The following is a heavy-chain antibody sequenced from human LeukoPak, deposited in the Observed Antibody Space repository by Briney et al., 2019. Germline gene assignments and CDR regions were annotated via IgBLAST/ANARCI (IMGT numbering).Heavy chain of an antibody. J-gene: IGHJ4*02. D-gene: IGHD6-19*01. V-gene: IGHV3-23*01. CDR2: VNDGGDNT. Sequence: GGSLRLSCAASGFTFSSYAMSWVRQAPGKGLEWVSSVNDGGDNTYYANYLRGRFTVSRDNSRNTLWLQMNSLRAEDTAIYYCAKARGTTGWLPYFDYWGQGALVTVSS. CDR1: GFTFSSYA. CDR3: AKARGTTGWLPYFDY.